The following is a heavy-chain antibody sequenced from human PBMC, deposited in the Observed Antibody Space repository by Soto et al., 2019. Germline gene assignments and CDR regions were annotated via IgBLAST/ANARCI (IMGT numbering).Heavy chain of an antibody. Sequence: ASVKVSCKASGGTFSSYAISWVRQAPGQGLEWMGGIIPIFGTANYAQKFQGRVTITADESTSTAYMELSSLRSEDTAVYYCARWPIFGVAQQLDYGMDVWGQGTTVTVSS. V-gene: IGHV1-69*13. CDR2: IIPIFGTA. D-gene: IGHD3-3*01. CDR1: GGTFSSYA. CDR3: ARWPIFGVAQQLDYGMDV. J-gene: IGHJ6*02.